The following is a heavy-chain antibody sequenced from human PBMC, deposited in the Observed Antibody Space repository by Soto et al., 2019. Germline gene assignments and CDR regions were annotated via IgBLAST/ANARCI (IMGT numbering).Heavy chain of an antibody. CDR2: ISYDGSNK. CDR1: GFTFSSYG. CDR3: AKDLDIVVVPAAIDFGY. Sequence: GGSLRLSCAASGFTFSSYGMHWVRQAPGKGLEWVAVISYDGSNKYYADSVKGRFTISRDNSKNTLYLQMNSLRAEDTAVYYCAKDLDIVVVPAAIDFGYWGQGTLVTVS. J-gene: IGHJ4*02. V-gene: IGHV3-30*18. D-gene: IGHD2-2*01.